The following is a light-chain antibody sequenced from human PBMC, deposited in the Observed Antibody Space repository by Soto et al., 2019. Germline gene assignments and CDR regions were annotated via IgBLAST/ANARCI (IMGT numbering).Light chain of an antibody. CDR1: SNDVGAYNY. J-gene: IGLJ1*01. Sequence: QSVLTQPASVSGSPGESITISCTGTSNDVGAYNYVSWYQQDPGKAPKLMIYDVSSRPSGVSNRFSGSKSGHTASLTISGLQAEDEADYYCTSYTSSSTYVFGTGTKVTVL. V-gene: IGLV2-14*01. CDR3: TSYTSSSTYV. CDR2: DVS.